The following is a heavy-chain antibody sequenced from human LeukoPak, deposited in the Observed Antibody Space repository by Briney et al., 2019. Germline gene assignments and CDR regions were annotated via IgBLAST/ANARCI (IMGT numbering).Heavy chain of an antibody. V-gene: IGHV3-48*01. Sequence: PGGSLRLSCAASGFTFSSYSMNWVRQAPGKGLEWVSYISSSSSTIYYADSVKGRFTTSRDNAKNSLYLQMNSLRAEDTAVYYCARGLDTAMVSYYFDYWGQGTLVTVSS. D-gene: IGHD5-18*01. CDR3: ARGLDTAMVSYYFDY. CDR2: ISSSSSTI. CDR1: GFTFSSYS. J-gene: IGHJ4*02.